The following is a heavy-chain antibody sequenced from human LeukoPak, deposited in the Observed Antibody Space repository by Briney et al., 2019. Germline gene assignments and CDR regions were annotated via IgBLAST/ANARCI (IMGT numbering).Heavy chain of an antibody. V-gene: IGHV4-4*07. Sequence: PSETLSFTCTVSGGSISSYYWSWIRQPAGKGLEWIGRIYTSGSTNYNPSLKSRVTMSVDTSKNQFSLKLSSVTAADTAVYYCAREKSSGWYGDAFDIWGQGTMVTVSS. CDR2: IYTSGST. D-gene: IGHD6-19*01. CDR3: AREKSSGWYGDAFDI. J-gene: IGHJ3*02. CDR1: GGSISSYY.